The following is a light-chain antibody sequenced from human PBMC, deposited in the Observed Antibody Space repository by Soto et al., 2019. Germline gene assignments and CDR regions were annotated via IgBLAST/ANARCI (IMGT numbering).Light chain of an antibody. J-gene: IGLJ2*01. V-gene: IGLV2-23*01. Sequence: QSALTQPASVSGSPGQSITISCTGTSSDVGSYNLVSWYQQHPGKAPKLMIYEGSKRPSGVTNRFSGSKSVNTASLTISGLQAEDEADYYSCSYAGSSTCYVVFGGGTKLTVL. CDR2: EGS. CDR1: SSDVGSYNL. CDR3: CSYAGSSTCYVV.